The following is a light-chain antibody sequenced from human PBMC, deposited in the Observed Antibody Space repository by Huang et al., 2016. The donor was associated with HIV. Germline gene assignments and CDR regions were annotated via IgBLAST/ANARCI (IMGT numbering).Light chain of an antibody. CDR2: DSF. CDR3: QQYDNFPT. J-gene: IGKJ3*01. V-gene: IGKV1-33*01. CDR1: QDISNY. Sequence: DIQMTQSPSSLSASVGDRVTITCQASQDISNYLSWFQVKQGRAPKLLIYDSFKLETGVPSRFSGSGSGTQFTFTISGLQSDDVGTYYCQQYDNFPTFGPGTKVQIK.